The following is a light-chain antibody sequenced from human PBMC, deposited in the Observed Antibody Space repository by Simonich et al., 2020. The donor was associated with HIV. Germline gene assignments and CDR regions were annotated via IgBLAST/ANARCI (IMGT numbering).Light chain of an antibody. CDR2: WAA. V-gene: IGKV4-1*01. CDR3: QQYSNTMYT. Sequence: DIVMTQSPDSLAVSLGERATINCKSSPSVLYSSNNRNYLAWYQQKPGQPPKLLIYWAATRESGVPDRFSGSGSGTDFTLTISSLQAEDVAVYYCQQYSNTMYTFGQGTKLEIK. CDR1: PSVLYSSNNRNY. J-gene: IGKJ2*01.